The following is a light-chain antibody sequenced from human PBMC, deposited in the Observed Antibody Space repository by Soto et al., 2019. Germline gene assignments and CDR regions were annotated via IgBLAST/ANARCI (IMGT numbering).Light chain of an antibody. CDR3: QQRSNWPGIT. Sequence: EIVLTQYPATLSFSPGEKAPLSLQASQSVSSYLAWYQQKPGQAPRLLIYDASNRATGIPARFSGSGSGTDFTLTISSLEPEDFAVYYCQQRSNWPGITFGQGTRLENK. CDR1: QSVSSY. J-gene: IGKJ5*01. V-gene: IGKV3-11*01. CDR2: DAS.